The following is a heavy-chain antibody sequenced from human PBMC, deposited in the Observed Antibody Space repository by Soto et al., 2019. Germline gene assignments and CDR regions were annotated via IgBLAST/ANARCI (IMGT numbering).Heavy chain of an antibody. Sequence: SETLSLTCTVSGGSISSYYWSWIRQPPGKGLEWIGYIYYSGSTNYNPSLKSRVTISVDTSKNQFSLKLSSVTAADTAVYYCARDRGYCSSTSCSIKGDYYGTDVWGQGTTVTVSS. D-gene: IGHD2-2*01. J-gene: IGHJ6*02. CDR2: IYYSGST. V-gene: IGHV4-59*01. CDR3: ARDRGYCSSTSCSIKGDYYGTDV. CDR1: GGSISSYY.